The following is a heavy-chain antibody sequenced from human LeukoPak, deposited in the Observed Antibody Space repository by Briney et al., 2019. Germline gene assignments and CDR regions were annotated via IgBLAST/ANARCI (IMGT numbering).Heavy chain of an antibody. CDR1: GFTFSSYS. CDR3: ARDNGRDCSSTSCYYGMDV. V-gene: IGHV3-21*01. D-gene: IGHD2-2*01. J-gene: IGHJ6*02. Sequence: PGGSLRLSCAASGFTFSSYSMNWVRQAPGKGLEWVSSISSSSSYIYYADPVKGRFTISRDNAKNSLYLQMNSLRAEDTAVYYCARDNGRDCSSTSCYYGMDVWGQGTTVTVSS. CDR2: ISSSSSYI.